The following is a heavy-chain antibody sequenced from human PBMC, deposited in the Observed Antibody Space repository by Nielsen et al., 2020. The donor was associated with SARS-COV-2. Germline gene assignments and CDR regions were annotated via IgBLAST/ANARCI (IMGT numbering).Heavy chain of an antibody. J-gene: IGHJ2*01. CDR1: GYTFSTCS. CDR3: ARRRYSGSWYFDL. D-gene: IGHD2-15*01. CDR2: IDPGDSYT. Sequence: GESLKISYRGSGYTFSTCSITWVRQMPGKGLEWVGRIDPGDSYTNYGPSFQGHVTISADKTMDTAYLQWSSLEASDTATYYCARRRYSGSWYFDLWGRGTLVTVSS. V-gene: IGHV5-10-1*01.